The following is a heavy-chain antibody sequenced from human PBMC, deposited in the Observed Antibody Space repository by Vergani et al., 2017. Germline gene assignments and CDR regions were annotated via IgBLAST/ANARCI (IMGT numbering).Heavy chain of an antibody. J-gene: IGHJ3*01. V-gene: IGHV4-61*02. CDR2: IYVSGST. D-gene: IGHD4-23*01. CDR3: ARDNKQLRPRAFDL. Sequence: QVQLQESGPGLVKPSQTLSLTCTVSGASINNDFYYWHWIRQPAGKGLEWIGRIYVSGSTDYNSSLQSRVSMSVDTSKNQFSLTLTSVTAADTAVYYCARDNKQLRPRAFDLWGQGKMVTVSS. CDR1: GASINNDFYY.